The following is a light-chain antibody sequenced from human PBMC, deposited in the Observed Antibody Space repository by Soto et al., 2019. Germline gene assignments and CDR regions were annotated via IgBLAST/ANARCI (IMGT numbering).Light chain of an antibody. CDR1: QSVSSSY. Sequence: EIVLTQSPGTLSLSPGERATLSCRASQSVSSSYLAWYQQKPGQPPRLLIYGASSRATGIPDRFSGSGSGTDFTLTISRLELEDFAVYYCQQYGGSPGTFGQGTKLEIK. CDR2: GAS. V-gene: IGKV3-20*01. CDR3: QQYGGSPGT. J-gene: IGKJ2*01.